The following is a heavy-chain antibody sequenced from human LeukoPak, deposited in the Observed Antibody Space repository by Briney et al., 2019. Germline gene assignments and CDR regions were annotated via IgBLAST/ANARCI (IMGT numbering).Heavy chain of an antibody. V-gene: IGHV1-2*02. Sequence: GASVKVSCKASGYTFTGYYMHWVRQAPGQGLEWMGWINPNNGGTNYAQKFQGRVTMTRDTSISTAYMELSRLRSDDTAVYYCARARDDFWSGYPGGYWGQGTLVTVSS. D-gene: IGHD3-3*01. CDR2: INPNNGGT. CDR3: ARARDDFWSGYPGGY. J-gene: IGHJ4*02. CDR1: GYTFTGYY.